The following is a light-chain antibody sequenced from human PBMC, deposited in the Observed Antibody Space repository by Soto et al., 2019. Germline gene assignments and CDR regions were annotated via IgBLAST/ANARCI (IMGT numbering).Light chain of an antibody. CDR2: DAS. V-gene: IGKV1-5*01. Sequence: DIQMTQSPSTLSASVGDRVTLTCRASQNIGLSLAWFQQKPGKAPKLLIYDASSLESGVPSRFSGSGSGTEFTLTISSMQPDDFATFYCQQYNGYSRTFGQGTKVDI. CDR3: QQYNGYSRT. J-gene: IGKJ1*01. CDR1: QNIGLS.